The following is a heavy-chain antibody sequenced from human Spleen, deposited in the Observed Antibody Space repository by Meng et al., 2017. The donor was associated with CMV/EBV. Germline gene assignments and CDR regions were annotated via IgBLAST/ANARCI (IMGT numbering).Heavy chain of an antibody. CDR1: GFTFSSYW. Sequence: GESLKISCGASGFTFSSYWMSWVRQAPGKGLEWVANIKQDGSEKYYVDSVKGRFTIPRDNAKNSLYLQMNSLRAEDTAVYYCARDSATVNHYYNYGMDVWGQGATVTVSS. CDR2: IKQDGSEK. J-gene: IGHJ6*02. D-gene: IGHD4-17*01. V-gene: IGHV3-7*01. CDR3: ARDSATVNHYYNYGMDV.